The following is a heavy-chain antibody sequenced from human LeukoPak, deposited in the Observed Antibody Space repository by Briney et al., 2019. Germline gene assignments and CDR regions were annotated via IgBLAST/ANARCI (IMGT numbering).Heavy chain of an antibody. D-gene: IGHD6-19*01. CDR3: ARGRAPAVDDAFDI. CDR2: IIPIFGTA. CDR1: GGTFSSYA. J-gene: IGHJ3*02. Sequence: SVKVSFKASGGTFSSYAISWVRQAPGQGLEWMGGIIPIFGTANYAQKFQGRVTITADKSTSTAYMELSSLRSEDTAVYYCARGRAPAVDDAFDIWGQGTMVTVSS. V-gene: IGHV1-69*06.